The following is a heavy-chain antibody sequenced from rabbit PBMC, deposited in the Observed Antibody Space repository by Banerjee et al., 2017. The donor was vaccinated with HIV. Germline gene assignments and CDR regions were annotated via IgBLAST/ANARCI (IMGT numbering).Heavy chain of an antibody. Sequence: QEQLEESGGDLVKPEGSLTLTCTVSGFSLSSYYMSWVRQAPGKGLEWIGYISSGGSTYYASWVNDRFTISRENAQNTLYLQLNSLTAADTATYFCARTGSGDYNDLWGQGTLVTVS. CDR2: ISSGGST. CDR1: GFSLSSYY. D-gene: IGHD8-1*01. V-gene: IGHV1S33*01. J-gene: IGHJ4*01. CDR3: ARTGSGDYNDL.